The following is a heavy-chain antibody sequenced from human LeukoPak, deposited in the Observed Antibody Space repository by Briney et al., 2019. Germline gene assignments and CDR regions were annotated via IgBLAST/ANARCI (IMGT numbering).Heavy chain of an antibody. D-gene: IGHD6-19*01. V-gene: IGHV4-59*01. Sequence: PSETLSLTCTVSGGSISSYYWSWIRQPPGKGLEWIGYIYYSGSTNYNPSLKSRVTISVDTSKNQFSLKLSSVTAADTAVYYCARGRGWPPNPFDYWGQGTLVTVSS. J-gene: IGHJ4*02. CDR3: ARGRGWPPNPFDY. CDR1: GGSISSYY. CDR2: IYYSGST.